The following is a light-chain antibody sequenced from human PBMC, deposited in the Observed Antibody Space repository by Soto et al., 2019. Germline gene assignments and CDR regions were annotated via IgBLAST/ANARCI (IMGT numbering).Light chain of an antibody. Sequence: EIVLTQSPGTLSLSPGQRATLSCRASESISRDYLAWYQQRLGQAPRLLIYGASSGATGIPDRFSGSGSGTEFTLTISRLQSEDFAVYYCQQYNNWPPWTFGQGTKVDIK. CDR2: GAS. CDR3: QQYNNWPPWT. J-gene: IGKJ1*01. CDR1: ESISRDY. V-gene: IGKV3-20*01.